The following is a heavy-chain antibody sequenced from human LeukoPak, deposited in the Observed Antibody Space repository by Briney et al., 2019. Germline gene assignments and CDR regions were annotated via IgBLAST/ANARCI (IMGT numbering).Heavy chain of an antibody. J-gene: IGHJ4*02. V-gene: IGHV5-51*01. CDR2: IYPGDSDT. CDR3: ARHIMVTGYYDFWSGPAGDY. Sequence: GESLKISCKGSGYGFTSYWIGWVRQMPGKGLEWMGIIYPGDSDTRYSPSFQGQVTISADKSISTAYLQWSSLKASDTAMYYCARHIMVTGYYDFWSGPAGDYWGQGTLVTVSS. CDR1: GYGFTSYW. D-gene: IGHD3-3*01.